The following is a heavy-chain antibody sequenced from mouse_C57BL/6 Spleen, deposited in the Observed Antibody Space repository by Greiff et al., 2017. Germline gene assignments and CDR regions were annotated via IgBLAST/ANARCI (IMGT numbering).Heavy chain of an antibody. V-gene: IGHV1-54*01. J-gene: IGHJ4*01. CDR3: ARESTDYYAMDY. Sequence: VQLQQSGAELVRPGTSVKVSCKASGYAFTNYLIEWVKQRPGQGLEWIGVINPGSGGTNYNEKFKGKATLTADKSSSTAYMQLSSLTSEDSAVYSCARESTDYYAMDYWGQGTSVTVSS. CDR1: GYAFTNYL. D-gene: IGHD1-1*01. CDR2: INPGSGGT.